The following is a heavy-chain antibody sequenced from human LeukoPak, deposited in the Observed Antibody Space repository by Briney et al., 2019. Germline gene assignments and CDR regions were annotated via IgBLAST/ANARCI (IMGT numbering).Heavy chain of an antibody. CDR3: AREAPNHYYYFMDV. CDR2: INWNGGSK. Sequence: RAGGSLRLSCAASGFTLDDYGMSGVRQAPGKGVEWVYGINWNGGSKVYEDSVKGRFTISRDKAKNYMYMKMNSLRAEDTALYYCAREAPNHYYYFMDVWGKGTTVTVSS. V-gene: IGHV3-20*04. CDR1: GFTLDDYG. J-gene: IGHJ6*03.